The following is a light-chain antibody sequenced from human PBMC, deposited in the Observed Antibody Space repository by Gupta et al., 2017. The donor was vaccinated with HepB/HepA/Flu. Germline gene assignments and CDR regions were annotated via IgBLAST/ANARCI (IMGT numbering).Light chain of an antibody. CDR1: QSLVNRDGNTY. J-gene: IGKJ2*04. V-gene: IGKV2-24*01. CDR2: KIS. Sequence: DIVMTQTPLFLPVTLGQPASISCRSSQSLVNRDGNTYLTWLQQRPGQPPRLLIYKISKRFSGVPDRFSGSGAGTDFTLHISRVEAEDVGVYYCMQATQLRSFGQGIKLEIK. CDR3: MQATQLRS.